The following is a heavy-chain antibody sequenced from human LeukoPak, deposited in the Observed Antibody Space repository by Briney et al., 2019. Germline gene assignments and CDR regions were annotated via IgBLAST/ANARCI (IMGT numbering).Heavy chain of an antibody. CDR3: TRYNNDHFDY. CDR2: IAYDGSRA. J-gene: IGHJ4*02. Sequence: PGGSLRLSCAGSGFTFGGYGMHWFRQTPGKGLEWVAVIAYDGSRAFYADSVKGRFNISRDNSKNTMSVQMDDLRAEDTAVYYCTRYNNDHFDYWGQGTLVTVSS. CDR1: GFTFGGYG. V-gene: IGHV3-33*01. D-gene: IGHD1-14*01.